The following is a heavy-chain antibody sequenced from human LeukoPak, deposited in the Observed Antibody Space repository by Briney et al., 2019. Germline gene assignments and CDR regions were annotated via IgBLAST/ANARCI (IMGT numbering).Heavy chain of an antibody. CDR3: ARHVGERTMTPYGYFHP. CDR1: GGSISSTNYY. V-gene: IGHV4-39*01. J-gene: IGHJ2*01. D-gene: IGHD1-1*01. CDR2: IYYSGST. Sequence: SETLSLTCTVSGGSISSTNYYWGWIRQPPGKGVEWIGSIYYSGSTYYNPSLKSRVTISVDTSKNQFSLKVNSVTAADTAVYYCARHVGERTMTPYGYFHPWGRGTLVTVSS.